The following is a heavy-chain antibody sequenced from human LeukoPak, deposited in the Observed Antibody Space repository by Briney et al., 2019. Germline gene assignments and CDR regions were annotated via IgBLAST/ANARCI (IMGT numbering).Heavy chain of an antibody. D-gene: IGHD1-14*01. CDR3: ARGKGNPNSYNWFDP. Sequence: SETLSLTCTVSGGSISSYYWSWIRQPPGKGLEWIGEINHSGSTNYNPSLKSRVTISVDTSKNQFSLKLSSVTAADTAVYYCARGKGNPNSYNWFDPWGQGTLVTVSS. CDR2: INHSGST. CDR1: GGSISSYY. V-gene: IGHV4-34*01. J-gene: IGHJ5*02.